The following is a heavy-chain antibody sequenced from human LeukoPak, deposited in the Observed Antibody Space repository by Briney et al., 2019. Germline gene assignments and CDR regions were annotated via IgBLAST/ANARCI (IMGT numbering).Heavy chain of an antibody. Sequence: GGSLRLSCAASGFTFSSYAMSWVRQAPGKGLEWVSATSGSGGSTYYADSVKGRFTISRDNSKNTLYLQMNSLRAEDTAVYYCAKGSLRFLEWLLHDAFDIWGQGTMVTVSS. CDR2: TSGSGGST. CDR3: AKGSLRFLEWLLHDAFDI. J-gene: IGHJ3*02. V-gene: IGHV3-23*01. D-gene: IGHD3-3*01. CDR1: GFTFSSYA.